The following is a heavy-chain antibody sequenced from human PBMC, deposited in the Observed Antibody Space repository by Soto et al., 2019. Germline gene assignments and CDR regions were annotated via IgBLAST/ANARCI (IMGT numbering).Heavy chain of an antibody. Sequence: ASVKVSCKASGYTFTSYDITWVRQATGQGLEWMGWMNPNSGNTGYAQQFQGRVTMTRNISISTAYMELSSLRSEDTAVYYCAREKLDYFDYWGQGTLVTVS. CDR3: AREKLDYFDY. V-gene: IGHV1-8*01. CDR2: MNPNSGNT. CDR1: GYTFTSYD. J-gene: IGHJ4*02.